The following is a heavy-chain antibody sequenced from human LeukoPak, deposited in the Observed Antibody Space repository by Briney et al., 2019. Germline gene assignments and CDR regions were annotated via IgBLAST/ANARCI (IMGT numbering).Heavy chain of an antibody. D-gene: IGHD1-26*01. V-gene: IGHV5-51*01. Sequence: GESLQISCKGSGYSFTSYWIGWVRQMPGKGLEWMGIIYPGDSDTRYSPSFQGQVTISADKSISTAYLQWSSLKASDTAVYYCARPFTDVGSYYFDYWGQGTLVTVSS. CDR2: IYPGDSDT. CDR1: GYSFTSYW. J-gene: IGHJ4*02. CDR3: ARPFTDVGSYYFDY.